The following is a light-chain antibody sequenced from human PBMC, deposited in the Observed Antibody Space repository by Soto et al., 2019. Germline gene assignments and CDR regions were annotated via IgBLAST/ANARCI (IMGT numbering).Light chain of an antibody. J-gene: IGKJ3*01. Sequence: EIVLTQSPGTLSLSPGERATLSCRASQSVNSNYLAWYQQKPGQAPRLVIYGGSSRATGIPDRFSGSGSGTDFTLTISRLEPDDFAVYYCQQYGSSPPFTFGPGTKVDIK. CDR3: QQYGSSPPFT. V-gene: IGKV3-20*01. CDR1: QSVNSNY. CDR2: GGS.